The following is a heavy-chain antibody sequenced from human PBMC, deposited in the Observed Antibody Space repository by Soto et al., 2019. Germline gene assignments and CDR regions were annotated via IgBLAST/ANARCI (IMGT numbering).Heavy chain of an antibody. CDR1: GFTFSSYA. CDR3: AKEHYYDSSGYYFPSPFFDY. V-gene: IGHV3-23*01. J-gene: IGHJ4*02. CDR2: ISGSGGST. D-gene: IGHD3-22*01. Sequence: GSLRLSCAASGFTFSSYAMSWVRRAPGKGLEWVSAISGSGGSTYYADSVKGRFTISRDNSKNTLYLQMNSLRDEDTAVYYCAKEHYYDSSGYYFPSPFFDYWGQGTLGTV.